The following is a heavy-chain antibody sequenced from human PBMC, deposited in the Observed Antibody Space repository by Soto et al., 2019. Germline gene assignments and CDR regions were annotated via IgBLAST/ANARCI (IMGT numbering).Heavy chain of an antibody. CDR1: GGSISSGDYY. V-gene: IGHV4-30-4*01. Sequence: SETLSLTCTVSGGSISSGDYYWSWILQPPGKGLEWIGYIYYSGSTYYNPSLKSRVTISVDTSKNQFSLKLSSVTASDTAVYYCSRTLTAAGSWFDPWGQGTLVTGSS. CDR3: SRTLTAAGSWFDP. CDR2: IYYSGST. D-gene: IGHD6-13*01. J-gene: IGHJ5*02.